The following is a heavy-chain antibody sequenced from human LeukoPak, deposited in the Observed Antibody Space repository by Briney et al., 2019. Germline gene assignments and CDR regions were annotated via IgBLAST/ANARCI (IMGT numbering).Heavy chain of an antibody. CDR3: ARDEYDGDY. CDR2: INPSSGIT. D-gene: IGHD3-3*01. Sequence: GASVKVSCKASGHTFISYYMHWVRQAPGQGLEWMGIINPSSGITNYAQKFQGRVTMTRDTSTSTVYMELSSLRSEDTAVYYCARDEYDGDYWGQGTLVTVSS. J-gene: IGHJ4*02. CDR1: GHTFISYY. V-gene: IGHV1-46*01.